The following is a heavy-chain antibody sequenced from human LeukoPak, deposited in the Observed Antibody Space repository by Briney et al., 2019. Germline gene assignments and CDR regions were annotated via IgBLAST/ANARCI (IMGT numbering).Heavy chain of an antibody. V-gene: IGHV3-7*01. CDR3: AKAGYCSGGSCYSLFYYYYYMDV. J-gene: IGHJ6*03. D-gene: IGHD2-15*01. Sequence: PGGSLRLSCAASGFTFSNYWMSWVRQAPGRGLERVANIKHDGSEKYYADSVKGRFTISRDNSKNTLYLQMNSLRAEDTAVYYCAKAGYCSGGSCYSLFYYYYYMDVWGKGTTVTVSS. CDR2: IKHDGSEK. CDR1: GFTFSNYW.